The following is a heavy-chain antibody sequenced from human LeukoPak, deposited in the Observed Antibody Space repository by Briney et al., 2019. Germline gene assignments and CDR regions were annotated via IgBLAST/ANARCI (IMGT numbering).Heavy chain of an antibody. CDR1: GFTVRSNY. J-gene: IGHJ5*02. D-gene: IGHD6-19*01. CDR3: ARDVPGIGVGNWFDP. CDR2: IYSGSIT. V-gene: IGHV3-53*01. Sequence: QSGGSLRLSCAASGFTVRSNYMSCVRQAPGKGGEWVSLIYSGSITYYADSAKGRFTISRDNSKNSLYLQMNSLIAEDTAVYYCARDVPGIGVGNWFDPWSQGTLVTVSS.